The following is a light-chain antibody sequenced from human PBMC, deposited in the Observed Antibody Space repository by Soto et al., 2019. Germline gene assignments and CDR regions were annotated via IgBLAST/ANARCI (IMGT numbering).Light chain of an antibody. V-gene: IGKV3D-20*02. CDR2: GAS. Sequence: EIVLTQSPGTLSLSPGERATLSCRASPSVSGSNLAWYQQKPGQAPRLVIYGASSRATGIPDRFSGSGSGTDFTLTISNLEPEDFAVYYCQQRSNWLTFGGGTKVDIK. CDR3: QQRSNWLT. J-gene: IGKJ4*01. CDR1: PSVSGSN.